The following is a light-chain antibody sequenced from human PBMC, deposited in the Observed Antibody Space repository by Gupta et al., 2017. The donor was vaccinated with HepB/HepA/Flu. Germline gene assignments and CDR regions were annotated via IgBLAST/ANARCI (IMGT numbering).Light chain of an antibody. V-gene: IGLV2-23*02. Sequence: QSALTQPASVSGSPGQSITISCTGTSSDVGSYNLVSWYQQHPGKAPKLMIYEVSKRPSGVSNRFSGSKSGNTASLTXSXLQAEDXADYYCCSYAGSSTWVFGGGTKLTVL. CDR3: CSYAGSSTWV. CDR1: SSDVGSYNL. J-gene: IGLJ3*02. CDR2: EVS.